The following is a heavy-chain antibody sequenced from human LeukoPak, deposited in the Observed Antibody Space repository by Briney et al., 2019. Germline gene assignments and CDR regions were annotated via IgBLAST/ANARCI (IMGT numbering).Heavy chain of an antibody. CDR3: ARGVGDGYKFDY. V-gene: IGHV1-69*13. Sequence: SVKVSCTASGGTFSSYAISWVRQAPGQGLEWMGGIIPIFGTANYAQKFQGRVTITADESTSTAYMELSSLRSEDTAVYYCARGVGDGYKFDYWGQGTLVTVSS. D-gene: IGHD5-24*01. CDR2: IIPIFGTA. J-gene: IGHJ4*02. CDR1: GGTFSSYA.